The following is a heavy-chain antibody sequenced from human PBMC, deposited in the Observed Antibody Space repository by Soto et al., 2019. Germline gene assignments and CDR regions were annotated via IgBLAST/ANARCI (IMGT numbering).Heavy chain of an antibody. V-gene: IGHV6-1*01. D-gene: IGHD2-2*01. Sequence: SQTLSLTCAISGDSVSSSSAAWNWIRQSPSRGLEWLGRTYYRSKWYNDYAVSVKSRITINPDTSKNQFSLQLNSVTPEDTAVYYCARGLPGYCSSTSCRPGMDVWGQGTTVTVSS. CDR3: ARGLPGYCSSTSCRPGMDV. CDR2: TYYRSKWYN. J-gene: IGHJ6*02. CDR1: GDSVSSSSAA.